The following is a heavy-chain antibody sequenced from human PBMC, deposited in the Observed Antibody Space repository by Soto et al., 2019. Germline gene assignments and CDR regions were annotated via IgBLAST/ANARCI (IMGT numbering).Heavy chain of an antibody. Sequence: PGGSLRLSCAASGFTFSSYAMSWVRQAPGKGLEWVSAISGSGGSTYYADSVKGRFTISRDNSKNTLYLQMNSLRAEDTAVYYCAKAASGTIFGVALFYYYGMDVWGQGTTVTVSS. D-gene: IGHD3-3*01. V-gene: IGHV3-23*01. J-gene: IGHJ6*02. CDR2: ISGSGGST. CDR3: AKAASGTIFGVALFYYYGMDV. CDR1: GFTFSSYA.